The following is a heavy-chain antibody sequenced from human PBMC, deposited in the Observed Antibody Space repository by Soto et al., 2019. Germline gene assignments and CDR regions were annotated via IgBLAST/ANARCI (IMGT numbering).Heavy chain of an antibody. CDR2: ISSYNGNT. D-gene: IGHD3-22*01. Sequence: GASVKVSCKASGYTFTNYGISWVRQAPGQGLEWMGWISSYNGNTNYAQKLQGRVIMTTDTSTSTAYMELRSLRSDDTAVYYCARDRSGYYYVDYWGQGTLVTVSS. J-gene: IGHJ4*02. V-gene: IGHV1-18*01. CDR3: ARDRSGYYYVDY. CDR1: GYTFTNYG.